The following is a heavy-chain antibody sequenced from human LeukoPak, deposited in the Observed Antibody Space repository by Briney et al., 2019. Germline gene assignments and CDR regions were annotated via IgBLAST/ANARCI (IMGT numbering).Heavy chain of an antibody. D-gene: IGHD6-6*01. J-gene: IGHJ4*02. CDR2: INPNSGGT. V-gene: IGHV1-2*02. Sequence: ASVKVSCKASGYTFTGYYMHWVRQAPGQGLERMGWINPNSGGTNYAQKFQGRVTMTRDTSISTAYMELSRLRSDDTAVYYCARVRIAARLFDYWGQGTLVTVSS. CDR1: GYTFTGYY. CDR3: ARVRIAARLFDY.